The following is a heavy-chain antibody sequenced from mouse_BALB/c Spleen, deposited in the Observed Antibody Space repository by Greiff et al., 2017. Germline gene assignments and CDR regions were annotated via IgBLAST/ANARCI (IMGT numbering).Heavy chain of an antibody. V-gene: IGHV1-5*01. D-gene: IGHD2-4*01. J-gene: IGHJ3*01. CDR1: GYSFTSYW. CDR2: IYPGNSDT. CDR3: TRSNYDYDGAWFAY. Sequence: VQLQQSGTVLARPGASVKMSCKASGYSFTSYWMHWVKQRPGQGLEWIGAIYPGNSDTSYNQKFKGKAKLTAVTSASTAYMELSSLTNEDSAVYYCTRSNYDYDGAWFAYWGQGTLVTVSA.